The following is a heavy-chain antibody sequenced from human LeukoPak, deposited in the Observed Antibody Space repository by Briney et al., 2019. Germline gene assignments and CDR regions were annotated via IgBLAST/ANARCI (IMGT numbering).Heavy chain of an antibody. Sequence: ASVKVSCKASGYTFTGYYMHWVRQAPGQGLEWMGWINPNSGGTNCAQKFQGRVTMTRDTSINTAYMELSSLRFDDTAVYYCARGATAGRFSLRPTGAYYMDVWGKGTRSPSP. J-gene: IGHJ6*03. CDR1: GYTFTGYY. CDR3: ARGATAGRFSLRPTGAYYMDV. D-gene: IGHD6-13*01. CDR2: INPNSGGT. V-gene: IGHV1-2*02.